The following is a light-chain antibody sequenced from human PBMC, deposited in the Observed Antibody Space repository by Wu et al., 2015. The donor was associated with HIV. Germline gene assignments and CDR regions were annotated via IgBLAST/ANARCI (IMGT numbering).Light chain of an antibody. CDR1: QGISNY. J-gene: IGKJ1*01. CDR2: AAS. V-gene: IGKV1-27*01. CDR3: QKYNSAPRT. Sequence: DIQMTQSPSSLSASAGDRVIITCRASQGISNYLAWYQQKPGKVPKLLIYAASTLQSGVPSRFSGSGSGTDFTLTISSLQPEDVATYYCQKYNSAPRTFGQGTKVEIK.